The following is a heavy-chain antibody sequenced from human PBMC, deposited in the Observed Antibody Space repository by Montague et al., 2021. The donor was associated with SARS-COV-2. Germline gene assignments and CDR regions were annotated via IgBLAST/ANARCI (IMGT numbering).Heavy chain of an antibody. J-gene: IGHJ3*02. V-gene: IGHV4-34*01. CDR3: ARGRRPVVVPGAGPAGRAFDI. Sequence: SETLSLTCAISGGSFSNYYWSWVRQPPGKGLEWSGEVNQRGTTIYYPSAKSGVTSSADASKYQFYLRLNSVTAADAAVYYCARGRRPVVVPGAGPAGRAFDIWGQGTMVTVSS. CDR2: VNQRGTT. D-gene: IGHD2-2*01. CDR1: GGSFSNYY.